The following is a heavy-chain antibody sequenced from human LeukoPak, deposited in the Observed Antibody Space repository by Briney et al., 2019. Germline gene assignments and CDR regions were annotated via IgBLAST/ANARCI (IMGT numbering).Heavy chain of an antibody. V-gene: IGHV3-7*01. J-gene: IGHJ5*02. CDR2: IKPDGGEK. CDR3: AREEWWFDA. Sequence: GGSLRLSCAASGFTFSTYWMSWVRQAPGKGLEWVANIKPDGGEKQYVDSAKGRFTISRDNAKNLLYLQMNSPRAEDTAVYYCAREEWWFDAWGQGTLVTVSS. D-gene: IGHD2-8*01. CDR1: GFTFSTYW.